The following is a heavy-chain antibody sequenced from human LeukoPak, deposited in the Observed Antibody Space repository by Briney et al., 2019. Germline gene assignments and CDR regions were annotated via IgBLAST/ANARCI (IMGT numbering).Heavy chain of an antibody. CDR3: AKFAQRYCSGGSCHPFDY. Sequence: PGGSLRLSCAASGFTFSSYEMSWVRQAPGKGLEWVSAISGSGGTTYYADSVKGRFTISRDNSKNTLHLQMNSLRAEDTAAYYCAKFAQRYCSGGSCHPFDYWGQGTLVTVSS. CDR2: ISGSGGTT. V-gene: IGHV3-23*01. J-gene: IGHJ4*02. CDR1: GFTFSSYE. D-gene: IGHD2-15*01.